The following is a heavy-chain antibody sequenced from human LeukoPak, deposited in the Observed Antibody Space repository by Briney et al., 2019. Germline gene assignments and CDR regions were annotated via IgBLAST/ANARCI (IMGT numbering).Heavy chain of an antibody. Sequence: GVSLRLSCAASEFTFSSYSMNWVRQAPGKGLEWVSYISSSSSTIYYADSVKGRFTISRDNAKNSLYLQMNSLRAEDTAVYYCARIYSSGWHAEFDYWGQGTLVTVSS. D-gene: IGHD6-19*01. V-gene: IGHV3-48*01. CDR2: ISSSSSTI. J-gene: IGHJ4*02. CDR3: ARIYSSGWHAEFDY. CDR1: EFTFSSYS.